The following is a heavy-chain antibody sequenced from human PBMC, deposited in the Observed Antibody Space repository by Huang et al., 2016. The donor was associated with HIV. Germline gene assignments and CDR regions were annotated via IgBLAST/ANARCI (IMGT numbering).Heavy chain of an antibody. J-gene: IGHJ4*02. CDR1: GGSFRNFA. CDR2: IIPTLGTG. Sequence: QVQLVQSGAEVKKPGSSVKVSCKAYGGSFRNFAIGWVGQAPGQGLEWMGGIIPTLGTGNYAQKFQGRVTIIADESTSTAYMELSSLRSEDTAVYYCATVDYYDTSGPQRGYFDNWGQGTVVTVSS. V-gene: IGHV1-69*01. D-gene: IGHD3-22*01. CDR3: ATVDYYDTSGPQRGYFDN.